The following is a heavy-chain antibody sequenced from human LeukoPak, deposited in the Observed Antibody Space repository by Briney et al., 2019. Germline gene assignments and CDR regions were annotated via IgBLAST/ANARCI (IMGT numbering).Heavy chain of an antibody. CDR3: ARDHSAAGTD. Sequence: PGGSLRLSCAASGFTFSSYWMHWVRQAPGKGLVWVSRIKSDGSYTSYGDSVKGRFTISRDNAKNTLYLQMNSLRAEDTAVYYCARDHSAAGTDWGQGTLVTVSA. D-gene: IGHD6-13*01. V-gene: IGHV3-74*01. CDR2: IKSDGSYT. J-gene: IGHJ4*02. CDR1: GFTFSSYW.